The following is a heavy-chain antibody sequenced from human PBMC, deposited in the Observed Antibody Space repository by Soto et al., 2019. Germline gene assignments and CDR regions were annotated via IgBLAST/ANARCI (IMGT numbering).Heavy chain of an antibody. CDR3: ARQDRVVAEGRWFAT. V-gene: IGHV4-38-2*02. CDR1: GYSISSGYH. D-gene: IGHD2-15*01. J-gene: IGHJ5*02. Sequence: PSETLSLTCTVSGYSISSGYHWAWIRQPPGKGLEWLGSVHYSGNTHYTPSLKSRITISVDKYNNKFSLNLSSVTAADTAVYYCARQDRVVAEGRWFATWGQGTMVTVS. CDR2: VHYSGNT.